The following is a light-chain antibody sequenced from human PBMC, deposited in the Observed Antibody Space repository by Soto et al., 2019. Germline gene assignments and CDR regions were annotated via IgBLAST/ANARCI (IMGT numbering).Light chain of an antibody. J-gene: IGKJ5*01. CDR1: QSISTW. V-gene: IGKV1-39*01. CDR2: AAS. CDR3: QQTYSTPIT. Sequence: DIQLTQSPSSLSASVGDRVSITCRASQSISTWLAWYQQKPGKAPNLLIYAASSLQSGVPSRFSGSGSGTDFTLTISSLQPEDFVTYYCQQTYSTPITFGQGTRLEIK.